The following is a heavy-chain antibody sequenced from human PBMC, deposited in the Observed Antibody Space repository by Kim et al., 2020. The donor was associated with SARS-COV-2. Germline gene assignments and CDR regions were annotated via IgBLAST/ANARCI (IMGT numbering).Heavy chain of an antibody. Sequence: GGSLRLSCAASGFTFSSYAMHWVRQAPGKGLEWVAVIWYDGSNKYYADSVKGRFTISRDNSKNTLYLQINSLRAEDTTVYYCARGNYGDPTNDGMDVWGQGTTVTVSS. V-gene: IGHV3-33*01. D-gene: IGHD4-17*01. CDR2: IWYDGSNK. CDR3: ARGNYGDPTNDGMDV. CDR1: GFTFSSYA. J-gene: IGHJ6*02.